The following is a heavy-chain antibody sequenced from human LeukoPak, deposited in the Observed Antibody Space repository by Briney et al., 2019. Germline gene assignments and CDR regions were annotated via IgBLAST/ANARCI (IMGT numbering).Heavy chain of an antibody. D-gene: IGHD3-22*01. Sequence: SVKVSCKASGGSFSSYAISWVRQAPGQGLEWMGGIIPIFGTANYAQKFQGRVTITADESTSTAYMELSSLRSEDTAVYYCASEDYYDSSGYYSGPFDYWGQGTLVTVSS. V-gene: IGHV1-69*13. CDR1: GGSFSSYA. CDR3: ASEDYYDSSGYYSGPFDY. CDR2: IIPIFGTA. J-gene: IGHJ4*02.